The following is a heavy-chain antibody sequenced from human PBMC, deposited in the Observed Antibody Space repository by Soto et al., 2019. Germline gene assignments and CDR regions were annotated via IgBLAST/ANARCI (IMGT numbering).Heavy chain of an antibody. CDR2: IKQDGSEK. CDR1: GFIFSNEW. Sequence: GGSLRLSCAASGFIFSNEWMTWVRQAPGTGLECVANIKQDGSEKYYLDSVKGRFTISRDNAKNSLHLQLNSLRADDTAVYYCARGNTLDLWGQGTTVTVSS. V-gene: IGHV3-7*04. J-gene: IGHJ6*02. D-gene: IGHD2-15*01. CDR3: ARGNTLDL.